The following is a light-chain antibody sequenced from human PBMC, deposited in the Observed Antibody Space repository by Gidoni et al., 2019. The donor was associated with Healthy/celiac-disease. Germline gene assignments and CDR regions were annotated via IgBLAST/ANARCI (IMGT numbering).Light chain of an antibody. V-gene: IGKV1-33*01. CDR2: DTS. CDR1: QDISNY. Sequence: EIQMTQSPSSLSASVGDRVTITCQASQDISNYLNWYQQKPGKAPKLLIYDTSNLETGVPSRFSGSGSGTDFTFTISSLQPEDIATYYCQHYDNLSALTFGGGTKVEIK. J-gene: IGKJ4*01. CDR3: QHYDNLSALT.